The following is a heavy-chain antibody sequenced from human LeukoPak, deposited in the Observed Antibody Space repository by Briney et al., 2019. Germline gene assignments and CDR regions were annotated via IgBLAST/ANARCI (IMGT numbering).Heavy chain of an antibody. CDR2: LYGSGVGT. CDR1: GFTFSLTA. Sequence: GGSLRLSCAASGFTFSLTAMTWVRQGPGKGLKWVATLYGSGVGTYYADSVKGRFNISRDNSKDTLYLQMNSLRTEDTAMYYCTKNYNYFYTDSLLITFDFWGQGTLVTVSS. V-gene: IGHV3-23*01. D-gene: IGHD3-16*01. CDR3: TKNYNYFYTDSLLITFDF. J-gene: IGHJ4*02.